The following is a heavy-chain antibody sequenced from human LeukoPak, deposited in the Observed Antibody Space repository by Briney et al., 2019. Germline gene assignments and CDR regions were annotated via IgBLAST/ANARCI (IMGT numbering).Heavy chain of an antibody. V-gene: IGHV3-23*01. D-gene: IGHD7-27*01. Sequence: GGSLRLSCAASGFTFSSYAMSWVRQAPGKGLEWVSAISGSGGSTYYADSVKGRFTISRDDSKNTLYLQMNSLRAEDTAVYYCAKDLWGRSSPMKELTGEIDYWGQGTLVTVSS. CDR3: AKDLWGRSSPMKELTGEIDY. J-gene: IGHJ4*02. CDR2: ISGSGGST. CDR1: GFTFSSYA.